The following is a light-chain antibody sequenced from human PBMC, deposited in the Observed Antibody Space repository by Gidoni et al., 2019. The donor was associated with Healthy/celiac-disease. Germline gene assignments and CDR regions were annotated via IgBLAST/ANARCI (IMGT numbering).Light chain of an antibody. J-gene: IGKJ1*01. CDR3: QSKT. CDR1: QSISSW. Sequence: DSQMTQSPSTLSASVGDRVTITCRASQSISSWLAWYQQKPGKAPKLLIYDASSLESGVPSRFSGSGSGTEFTLTISSLQPDDFATYYCQSKTFGQGTKVEIK. CDR2: DAS. V-gene: IGKV1-5*01.